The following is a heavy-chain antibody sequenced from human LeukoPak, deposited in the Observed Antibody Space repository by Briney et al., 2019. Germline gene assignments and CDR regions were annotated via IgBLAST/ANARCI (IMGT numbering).Heavy chain of an antibody. CDR3: APRGDIEHSYVYGKWFDP. V-gene: IGHV4-34*01. Sequence: AETLSLTCAVYGGSFSAYYWTWIRQPPGKGLEWIGEINHSGSSNYNSSLRSRVTISVDTSYKQFSLRLSSVTAADTAVYYCAPRGDIEHSYVYGKWFDPWGQGSRVTVSS. D-gene: IGHD5-18*01. CDR2: INHSGSS. J-gene: IGHJ5*02. CDR1: GGSFSAYY.